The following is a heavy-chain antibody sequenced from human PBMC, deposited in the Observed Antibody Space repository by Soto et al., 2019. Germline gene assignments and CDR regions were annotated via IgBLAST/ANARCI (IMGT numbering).Heavy chain of an antibody. CDR3: AKDFLAATGKLYYYYYMDV. CDR1: GFTFSSYG. D-gene: IGHD6-13*01. V-gene: IGHV3-30*18. CDR2: ISYDGSNK. J-gene: IGHJ6*03. Sequence: GGSLRLSCAASGFTFSSYGMHWVRQAPGKGLEWVAVISYDGSNKYYADSVKGRFTISRDNSKNTLYLQMNSLRAEDTAVYYCAKDFLAATGKLYYYYYMDVWGKGTTVTVSS.